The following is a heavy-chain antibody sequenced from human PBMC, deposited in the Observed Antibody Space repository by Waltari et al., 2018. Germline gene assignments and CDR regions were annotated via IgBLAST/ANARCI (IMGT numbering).Heavy chain of an antibody. CDR1: GYTFTSYA. CDR2: INACNGNT. J-gene: IGHJ6*02. CDR3: ASRYSNYERKGYYYYYGMDV. Sequence: QVQLVQSGAEVKKPGASVKVSCKASGYTFTSYAMHWVRQAPGQRLEWMGWINACNGNTKYSQKFQGRVTITRDTSASTAYMELSSLGSEDTAVYYCASRYSNYERKGYYYYYGMDVWGQGTTVTVSS. D-gene: IGHD4-4*01. V-gene: IGHV1-3*01.